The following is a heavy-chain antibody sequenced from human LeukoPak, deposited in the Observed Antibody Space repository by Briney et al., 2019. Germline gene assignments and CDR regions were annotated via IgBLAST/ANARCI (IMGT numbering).Heavy chain of an antibody. CDR2: IYFTGGT. V-gene: IGHV4-39*01. J-gene: IGHJ4*02. Sequence: SETLSLTCAVYGESISSRSFYWGWIRQPPGKGLEWIGSIYFTGGTSYNPSLKSRATISVDTSKNQFSLKLSSVTAADTAIYYCAKFSSSYFDDWGQGTLVTVSS. CDR1: GESISSRSFY. D-gene: IGHD6-13*01. CDR3: AKFSSSYFDD.